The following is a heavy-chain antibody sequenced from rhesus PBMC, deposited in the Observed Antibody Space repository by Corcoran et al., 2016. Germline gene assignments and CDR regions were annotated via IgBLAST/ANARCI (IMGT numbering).Heavy chain of an antibody. Sequence: QVQLQESGPALVKPSETLSLTCAVSGGCFTTYWWTWIRQSPGKGLEWIGYIIGISGSTNYNPSLKSQGTISTDPSKNQFALKLSSVTAADTAVYYCARGPGKYSGSYYYYYYGLDSWGQGVVVTVSS. CDR2: IIGISGST. D-gene: IGHD3-16*01. CDR3: ARGPGKYSGSYYYYYYGLDS. CDR1: GGCFTTYW. V-gene: IGHV4-65*01. J-gene: IGHJ6*01.